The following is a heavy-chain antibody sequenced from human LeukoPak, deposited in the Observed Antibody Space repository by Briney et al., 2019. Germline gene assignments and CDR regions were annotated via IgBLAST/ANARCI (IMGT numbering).Heavy chain of an antibody. CDR1: GGSISSYY. Sequence: SETLSLTCTVSGGSISSYYWNWIRQPPGRGLDWIGYIYYSGSTNYNPPLKSRVTISVDTSKNQFSLKLSSVTAADTAVYYCARGESSGSNWFDPWGQGTLVTVSS. V-gene: IGHV4-59*01. D-gene: IGHD3-22*01. J-gene: IGHJ5*02. CDR2: IYYSGST. CDR3: ARGESSGSNWFDP.